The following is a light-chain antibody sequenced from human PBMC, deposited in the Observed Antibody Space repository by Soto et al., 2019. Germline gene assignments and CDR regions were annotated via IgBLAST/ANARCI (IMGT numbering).Light chain of an antibody. V-gene: IGLV1-40*01. Sequence: QSVLTQPPSVSGAPGQRVTISCTGSSSNIGAGYDVHWYQQLPGTAPKLLSYGNSNRPSGVPDRFSGSKSGTSASLAITGLQAEDDADYYCQSYDSSLSGPVFGGGTKLTVL. CDR3: QSYDSSLSGPV. CDR2: GNS. CDR1: SSNIGAGYD. J-gene: IGLJ2*01.